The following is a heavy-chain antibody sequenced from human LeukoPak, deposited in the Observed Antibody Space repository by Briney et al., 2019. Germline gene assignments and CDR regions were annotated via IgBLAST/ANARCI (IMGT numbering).Heavy chain of an antibody. D-gene: IGHD4-11*01. Sequence: SETLSLTCSVSGGSITSTSYYWGWIRQPPEKGLEWIGSIYYTGGTYYSPSLKSRVTMSVDTSKNQFSLKLTSVTAADTAVYYCVRHGGTRVTLVEVYYFDYWGQGTLVTVSS. V-gene: IGHV4-39*01. CDR2: IYYTGGT. J-gene: IGHJ4*02. CDR1: GGSITSTSYY. CDR3: VRHGGTRVTLVEVYYFDY.